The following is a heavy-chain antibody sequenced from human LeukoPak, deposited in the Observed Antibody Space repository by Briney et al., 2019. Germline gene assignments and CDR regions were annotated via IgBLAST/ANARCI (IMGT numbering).Heavy chain of an antibody. V-gene: IGHV3-7*05. CDR3: ARDGRYISEY. CDR2: INQDGGEE. D-gene: IGHD1-26*01. CDR1: GFTFSNYW. Sequence: TGGSLRLSCAASGFTFSNYWMSWVRQAPGKGLEWVANINQDGGEEYYVDSVKGRFTISRDNAKNSLYLQMNSLRAEDTAVYYCARDGRYISEYWGQGTLVIGSP. J-gene: IGHJ4*02.